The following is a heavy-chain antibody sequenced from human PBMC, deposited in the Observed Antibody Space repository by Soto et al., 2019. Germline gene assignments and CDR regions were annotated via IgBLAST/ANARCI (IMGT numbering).Heavy chain of an antibody. D-gene: IGHD3-22*01. Sequence: QVQLQESGPGLVKPSQTLSLTCTVSGDSVSGGDSYWSWIRQPPGKALEWIGYTSFSGYTSYTPSLNSRVTISVDMSKFQFSLRLTSVTAADTAIYYCVRGGNPYHYATSGPGTFDKWGQGTLVSVSS. CDR1: GDSVSGGDSY. V-gene: IGHV4-30-4*01. CDR2: TSFSGYT. CDR3: VRGGNPYHYATSGPGTFDK. J-gene: IGHJ4*02.